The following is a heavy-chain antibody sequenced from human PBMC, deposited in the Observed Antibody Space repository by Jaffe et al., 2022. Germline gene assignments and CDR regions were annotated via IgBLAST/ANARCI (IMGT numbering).Heavy chain of an antibody. CDR1: GFTFSSYG. CDR2: IRYDGSNK. Sequence: QVQLVESGGGVVQPGGSLRLSCAASGFTFSSYGMHWVRQAPGKGLEWVAFIRYDGSNKYYADSVKGRFTISRDNSKNTLYLQMNSLRAEDTAVYYCAKEGRGYSYGWINYFDYWGQGTLVTVSS. V-gene: IGHV3-30*02. D-gene: IGHD5-18*01. J-gene: IGHJ4*02. CDR3: AKEGRGYSYGWINYFDY.